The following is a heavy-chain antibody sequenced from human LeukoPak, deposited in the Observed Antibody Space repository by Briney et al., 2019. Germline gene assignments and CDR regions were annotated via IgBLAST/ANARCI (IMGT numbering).Heavy chain of an antibody. CDR3: ARDQETYYYDSGAHFDAFDI. Sequence: ASVKVSCKASGYTFTYYYIHWVRRAPGQGLEWMGIINPSGGSTSYAQKFQGRVTVTRDTSTSTVYMELSSLRSEDTAVYYCARDQETYYYDSGAHFDAFDIWGQGTLVTVSS. D-gene: IGHD3-22*01. J-gene: IGHJ3*02. CDR1: GYTFTYYY. CDR2: INPSGGST. V-gene: IGHV1-46*01.